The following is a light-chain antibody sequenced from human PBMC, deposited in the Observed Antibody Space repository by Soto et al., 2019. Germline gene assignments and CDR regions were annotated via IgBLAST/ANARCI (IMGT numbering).Light chain of an antibody. CDR2: GVS. Sequence: EIVLTQSPAPLSLSRGERATLSCRASQTGSNSYLAWYQQKSAQAPRLLIYGVSTRATGIPDRFSGSGSGTEFTLTISRLEPEDFAVYFCQQYGYSQWTLGQGTKVDIK. V-gene: IGKV3-20*01. CDR3: QQYGYSQWT. CDR1: QTGSNSY. J-gene: IGKJ1*01.